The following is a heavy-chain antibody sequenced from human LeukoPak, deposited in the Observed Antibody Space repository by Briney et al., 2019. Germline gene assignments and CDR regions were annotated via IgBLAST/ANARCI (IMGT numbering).Heavy chain of an antibody. CDR1: GYTFTSYG. V-gene: IGHV1-69*05. Sequence: SVKVSCKASGYTFTSYGISWVRQAPGQGLEWMGGIIPIFGTANYAQKFQGRVTITTDESTSTAYMELSSLRSEDTAVYYCARWRSNLVFDYWGQGTLVTVSS. D-gene: IGHD3-16*02. J-gene: IGHJ4*02. CDR3: ARWRSNLVFDY. CDR2: IIPIFGTA.